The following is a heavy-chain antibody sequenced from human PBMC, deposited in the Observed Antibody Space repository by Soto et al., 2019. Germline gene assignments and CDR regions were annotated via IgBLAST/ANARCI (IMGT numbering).Heavy chain of an antibody. CDR3: AKDPTAMYSSSWVEIDY. Sequence: GESLKISCAASGFTFSSYAMSWVRQAPGKGLEWVSAISGSGGSTYYADSVKGRFTISRDNSKNTLYLQMNSLRAEDRAAYYCAKDPTAMYSSSWVEIDYWGQGTLVTVSS. V-gene: IGHV3-23*01. CDR1: GFTFSSYA. CDR2: ISGSGGST. D-gene: IGHD6-13*01. J-gene: IGHJ4*02.